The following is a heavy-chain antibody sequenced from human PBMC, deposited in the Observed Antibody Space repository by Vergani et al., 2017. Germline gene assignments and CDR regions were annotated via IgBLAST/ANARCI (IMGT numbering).Heavy chain of an antibody. CDR3: TSIYSSGWYS. CDR1: GFTFSGSA. J-gene: IGHJ4*02. D-gene: IGHD6-19*01. CDR2: IRSKANSYAT. Sequence: EVQLVESGGGLVQPGGSLKLSCAASGFTFSGSAMHWVRQASGKGMEWVGSIRSKANSYATAYAASVKGRFTISRDGEKNTAYLNMNSLKTEDTAVYYCTSIYSSGWYSWGQGTLVTVSS. V-gene: IGHV3-73*01.